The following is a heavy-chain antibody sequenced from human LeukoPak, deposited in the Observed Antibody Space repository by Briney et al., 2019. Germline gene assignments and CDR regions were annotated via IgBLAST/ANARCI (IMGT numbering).Heavy chain of an antibody. V-gene: IGHV3-49*04. D-gene: IGHD2-15*01. CDR1: GFTFGDYA. CDR3: TRGITPHAPFDAFDV. J-gene: IGHJ3*01. Sequence: GGSLRLSCTASGFTFGDYAMSWVPQPPGKGREWVGFIRSKRNGGTTESAAPVKGSLTISRDDSKSIDYLQMNSLKTEDTAVYFCTRGITPHAPFDAFDVWGQGTMVTVSS. CDR2: IRSKRNGGTT.